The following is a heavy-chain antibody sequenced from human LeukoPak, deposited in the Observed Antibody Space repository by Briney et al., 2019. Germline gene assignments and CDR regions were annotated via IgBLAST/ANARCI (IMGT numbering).Heavy chain of an antibody. V-gene: IGHV4-31*03. CDR2: IYYSGST. CDR1: GGPISGGGYY. J-gene: IGHJ5*02. Sequence: SETLSLTCTVSGGPISGGGYYWSWIRQHPGKGLEWIGYIYYSGSTYYNPSLKSRVTISVDTSKNQFSLKLSSVTAADTAVYYCARGGGPYSYDSSGYPDPNWFDHWGQGTLVTVSS. D-gene: IGHD3-22*01. CDR3: ARGGGPYSYDSSGYPDPNWFDH.